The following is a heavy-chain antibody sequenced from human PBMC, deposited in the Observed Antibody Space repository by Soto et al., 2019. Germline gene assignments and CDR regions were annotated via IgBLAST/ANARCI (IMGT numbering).Heavy chain of an antibody. Sequence: PGGSLRLSCAASGFTFSSYGMHWFRQAPGKGLEWVAVIWYDGSNKYYADSVKGRFTISRDNSKNTLYLQMNSLRAEDTAVYYCASGPYYMDVWGKGTTVTVSS. CDR1: GFTFSSYG. J-gene: IGHJ6*03. V-gene: IGHV3-33*01. CDR3: ASGPYYMDV. CDR2: IWYDGSNK.